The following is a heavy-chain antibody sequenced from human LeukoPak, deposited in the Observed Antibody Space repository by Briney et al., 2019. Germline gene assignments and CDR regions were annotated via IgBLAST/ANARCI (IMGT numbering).Heavy chain of an antibody. D-gene: IGHD6-13*01. Sequence: GASVKVSCKASGGTFSSYAISWVRQAPGQGLEWMGGIIPIFGTANYAQKFQGRVTITADESTSTAYMELSSLRSEDTAVYYCARVPIAAAGDDYWGQGTLVTVSS. J-gene: IGHJ4*02. CDR3: ARVPIAAAGDDY. CDR2: IIPIFGTA. V-gene: IGHV1-69*13. CDR1: GGTFSSYA.